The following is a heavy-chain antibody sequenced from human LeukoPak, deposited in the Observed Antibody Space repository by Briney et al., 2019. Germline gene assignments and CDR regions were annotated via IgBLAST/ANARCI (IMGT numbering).Heavy chain of an antibody. V-gene: IGHV4-39*07. D-gene: IGHD4-11*01. Sequence: PSETLSLTCTVSGGSISSSSYYWGWIRQPPGTGLEWIVSIYYSGSTYYNPSLKSRVTISVDTSKNQFSLKLSSVTAADTAVYYCARRKDYSTHNWFDPWGQGTLVTVSS. CDR3: ARRKDYSTHNWFDP. J-gene: IGHJ5*02. CDR1: GGSISSSSYY. CDR2: IYYSGST.